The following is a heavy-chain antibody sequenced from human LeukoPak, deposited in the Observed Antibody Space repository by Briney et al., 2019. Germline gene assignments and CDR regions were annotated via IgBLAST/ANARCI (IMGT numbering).Heavy chain of an antibody. V-gene: IGHV3-48*01. CDR3: ARDPIDYDISPGRY. Sequence: GGSLRLSCAASGFTFSSYSMNWVRQAPGKGLEWVSYISSSSSTIYYADSVKGRFTISRDNAKNSLYLQMNSLRAEDTAVYYCARDPIDYDISPGRYWGQGTLVTVSS. D-gene: IGHD3-9*01. CDR2: ISSSSSTI. J-gene: IGHJ4*02. CDR1: GFTFSSYS.